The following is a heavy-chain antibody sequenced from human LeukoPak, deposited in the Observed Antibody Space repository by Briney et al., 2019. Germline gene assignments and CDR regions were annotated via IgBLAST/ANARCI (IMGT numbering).Heavy chain of an antibody. CDR2: VYHSGGT. Sequence: SETLSLTCAVYGGSFSGYYWSWIRQPPGKGLEWIGSVYHSGGTYYNPSLKSRVTISVDKSKNQFSLKLSSVTAADTAVYYCARNPYSTSSDDYWGQGTLVTVSS. CDR3: ARNPYSTSSDDY. CDR1: GGSFSGYY. V-gene: IGHV4-34*01. D-gene: IGHD6-6*01. J-gene: IGHJ4*02.